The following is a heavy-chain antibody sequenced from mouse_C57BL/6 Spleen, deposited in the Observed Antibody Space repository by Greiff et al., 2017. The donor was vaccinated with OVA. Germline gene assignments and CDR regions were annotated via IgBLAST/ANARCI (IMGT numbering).Heavy chain of an antibody. V-gene: IGHV7-3*01. Sequence: EVQRVESGGGLVQPGGSLSLSCAASGFTFTDYYMCWVRQPPGKALEWLGFIRNKANGYTTAYSASVKGRFTISRDNSQSILYLQMNALRADDSATYYCARYYYGSSSNLYFDVWGTGTTVTVSS. CDR1: GFTFTDYY. CDR3: ARYYYGSSSNLYFDV. CDR2: IRNKANGYTT. J-gene: IGHJ1*03. D-gene: IGHD1-1*01.